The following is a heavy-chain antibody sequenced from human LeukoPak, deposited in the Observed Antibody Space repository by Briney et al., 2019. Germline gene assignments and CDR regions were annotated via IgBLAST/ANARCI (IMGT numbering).Heavy chain of an antibody. J-gene: IGHJ4*02. D-gene: IGHD7-27*01. CDR3: ARDPLLGSSYYFDY. Sequence: SETLSLTCTVSGGSISSYYWGWIRQPPGKGLEWIGSIYYSGSTYYNPSLKSRVTISVDTSKNQFSLKLSSVTAADTAVYYCARDPLLGSSYYFDYWGQGTLVTVSS. V-gene: IGHV4-39*07. CDR2: IYYSGST. CDR1: GGSISSYY.